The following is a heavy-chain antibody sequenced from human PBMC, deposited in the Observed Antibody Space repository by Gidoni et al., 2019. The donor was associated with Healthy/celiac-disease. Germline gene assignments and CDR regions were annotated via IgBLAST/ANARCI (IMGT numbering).Heavy chain of an antibody. CDR2: IYTSGST. CDR1: GCSISSRSYY. Sequence: QVQLQESGPGLVKPSQTLSLTCTVSGCSISSRSYYWSWIRQPAGKGLEWIGRIYTSGSTNYNPSLKSRVTISVDTSKNQCSLKLSSVTAADTAVYYCATQEMQPHSSGYYSTRGYYMDVWGKGTTVTVSS. D-gene: IGHD3-22*01. CDR3: ATQEMQPHSSGYYSTRGYYMDV. J-gene: IGHJ6*03. V-gene: IGHV4-61*02.